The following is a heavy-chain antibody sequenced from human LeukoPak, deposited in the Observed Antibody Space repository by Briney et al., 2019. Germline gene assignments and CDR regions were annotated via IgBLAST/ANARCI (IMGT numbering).Heavy chain of an antibody. Sequence: PGESLKISCKGSGYSITSYWIGWVRQMPGKGLEWMGIIYPGDSETRYSPSFQGQVTISADKSINTAYLQWSSLKASDTAMYYCARGDCSSTSCYQPFDYWGQGTLVTVSS. J-gene: IGHJ4*02. D-gene: IGHD2-2*01. CDR1: GYSITSYW. CDR3: ARGDCSSTSCYQPFDY. V-gene: IGHV5-51*01. CDR2: IYPGDSET.